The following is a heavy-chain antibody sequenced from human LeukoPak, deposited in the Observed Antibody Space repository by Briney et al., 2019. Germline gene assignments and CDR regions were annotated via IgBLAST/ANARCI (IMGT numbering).Heavy chain of an antibody. Sequence: VGSPRLSCAASGVTFISYAISCGRHAPGKGLEWVSAISVIGGGTYYADSVKGRFTISRDNSKNTLCFQMKRLRAEDTAVYYCAIESSRWDFYDSSGYFNYWGQGTLVTVSS. V-gene: IGHV3-23*01. J-gene: IGHJ4*02. CDR1: GVTFISYA. CDR2: ISVIGGGT. D-gene: IGHD3-22*01. CDR3: AIESSRWDFYDSSGYFNY.